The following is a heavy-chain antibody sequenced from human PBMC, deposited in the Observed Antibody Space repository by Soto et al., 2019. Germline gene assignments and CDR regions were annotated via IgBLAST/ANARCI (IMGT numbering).Heavy chain of an antibody. CDR2: IKHTGGT. Sequence: XTLSLPCAVYGGSFNGYYWNWIRQPPGKGLEWIGEIKHTGGTHYNPSLKSRVTMSVETSKNQFSLRLSSVTAAETAIYYCATRITVFGLLIPPFDPWGQGTQVTVS. CDR1: GGSFNGYY. D-gene: IGHD3-3*01. CDR3: ATRITVFGLLIPPFDP. J-gene: IGHJ5*02. V-gene: IGHV4-34*01.